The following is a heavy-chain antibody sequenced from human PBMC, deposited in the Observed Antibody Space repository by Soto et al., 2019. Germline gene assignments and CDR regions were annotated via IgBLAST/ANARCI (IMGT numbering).Heavy chain of an antibody. CDR1: GFTFSSYW. D-gene: IGHD3-3*01. CDR3: ARAPVYYDFWSRKRSEAFDI. Sequence: GGSLRLSCAASGFTFSSYWMHWVRQAPGKGLVWVSRINSDGSSTSYADSVKGRFTISRDNAKNTLYLQMNSLRAEDTAVYYCARAPVYYDFWSRKRSEAFDIWGQGTMVTVSS. J-gene: IGHJ3*02. V-gene: IGHV3-74*01. CDR2: INSDGSST.